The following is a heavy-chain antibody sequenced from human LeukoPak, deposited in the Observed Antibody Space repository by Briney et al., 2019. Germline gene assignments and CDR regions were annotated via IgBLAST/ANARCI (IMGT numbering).Heavy chain of an antibody. J-gene: IGHJ4*02. CDR2: INHSGST. CDR1: GGSFSGYY. V-gene: IGHV4-34*01. CDR3: ARRTQGAAAGRSNFDY. D-gene: IGHD6-13*01. Sequence: PSETLSLTCAVYGGSFSGYYWSGIRQPPGKGLEWIGEINHSGSTNYNPSLKSRVTISVDTSKNQFSLKLSSVTAADTAVYYCARRTQGAAAGRSNFDYWGQGTLVTVSS.